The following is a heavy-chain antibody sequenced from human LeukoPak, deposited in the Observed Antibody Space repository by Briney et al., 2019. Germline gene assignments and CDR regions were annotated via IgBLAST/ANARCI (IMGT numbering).Heavy chain of an antibody. CDR1: GGSISSYY. J-gene: IGHJ3*02. CDR2: IYNSGST. V-gene: IGHV4-4*07. CDR3: ARELAPARGAFDI. Sequence: SETLSLTCTVSGGSISSYYWNWIRQPAGKGLEWMGRIYNSGSTNYNPSLKSRVTISTDMSKNQFSLKLTSVTAADTAVYYCARELAPARGAFDIWGQGTMVTVSS. D-gene: IGHD1-1*01.